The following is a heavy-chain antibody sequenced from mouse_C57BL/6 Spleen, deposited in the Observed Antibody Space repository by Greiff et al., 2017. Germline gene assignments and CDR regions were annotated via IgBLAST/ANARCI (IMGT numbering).Heavy chain of an antibody. V-gene: IGHV1-15*01. D-gene: IGHD1-2*01. Sequence: QVQLKESGAELVRPGASVTLSCKASGYTFTDYEMHWVKQTPVHGLEWIGAIDPETGGTAYNQKFKGKAILTADKSSSTAYMELRSLTSEDSAVYYCTLLRPYFDYWGQGTTLTVSS. CDR2: IDPETGGT. CDR3: TLLRPYFDY. CDR1: GYTFTDYE. J-gene: IGHJ2*01.